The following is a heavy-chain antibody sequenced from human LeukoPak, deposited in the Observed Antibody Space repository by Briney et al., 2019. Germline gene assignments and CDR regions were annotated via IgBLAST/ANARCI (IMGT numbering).Heavy chain of an antibody. CDR1: GFTFSGYA. D-gene: IGHD2-2*01. CDR3: AKVPDIVVVPAAHPYFDY. V-gene: IGHV3-23*01. Sequence: GGSLRLSCAASGFTFSGYAMSWVRQAPGKGLEWVSAISHDDDGKFYADSVKGRFTISRDNSKNTLYLQMNSLRAEDTAVYYCAKVPDIVVVPAAHPYFDYWGQGTLVTVSS. CDR2: ISHDDDGK. J-gene: IGHJ4*02.